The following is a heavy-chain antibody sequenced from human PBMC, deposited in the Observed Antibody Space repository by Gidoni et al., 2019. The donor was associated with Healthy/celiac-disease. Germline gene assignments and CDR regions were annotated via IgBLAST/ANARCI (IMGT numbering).Heavy chain of an antibody. Sequence: EVQLVESRGGLSQPGGSLRLSFAASAFTVRSNYMSWVRQAPGKGLEWVSVIYSGGSKYYADSVEGRFTISRDNSKNTLYLQMNSLRAEDTAVYYCARVKVGARGEAYLDYWGQGTLVTVSS. J-gene: IGHJ4*02. CDR3: ARVKVGARGEAYLDY. CDR1: AFTVRSNY. D-gene: IGHD1-26*01. V-gene: IGHV3-66*01. CDR2: IYSGGSK.